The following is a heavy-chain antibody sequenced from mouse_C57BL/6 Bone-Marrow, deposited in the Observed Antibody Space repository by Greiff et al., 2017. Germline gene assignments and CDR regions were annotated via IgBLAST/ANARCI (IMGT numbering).Heavy chain of an antibody. D-gene: IGHD2-2*01. Sequence: EVKLVESGPELVKPGASVKISCKASGYSFTDYNMNWVKQSNGKSLEWIGVINPNYGTTSYNQKFKGKATLTVDQSSSTAYMQLNSLTSEDSAVXYCAMVTTDGYYAMDYWGQGTSVTVSS. CDR3: AMVTTDGYYAMDY. J-gene: IGHJ4*01. CDR2: INPNYGTT. CDR1: GYSFTDYN. V-gene: IGHV1-39*01.